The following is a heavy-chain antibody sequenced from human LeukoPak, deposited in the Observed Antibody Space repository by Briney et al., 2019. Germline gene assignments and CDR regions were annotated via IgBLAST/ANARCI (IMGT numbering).Heavy chain of an antibody. V-gene: IGHV4-59*01. CDR2: IYYSGGT. J-gene: IGHJ6*02. D-gene: IGHD4-17*01. Sequence: SETLSLTCTVPGGSISSYYWSWIRQPPRKGLEWIGYIYYSGGTNHNPSLKSRVTISVNTSKTQFSLKLSSVTAADTAVYYCARDFTRYGDYDYYGMDGWGQGTTVTVSS. CDR1: GGSISSYY. CDR3: ARDFTRYGDYDYYGMDG.